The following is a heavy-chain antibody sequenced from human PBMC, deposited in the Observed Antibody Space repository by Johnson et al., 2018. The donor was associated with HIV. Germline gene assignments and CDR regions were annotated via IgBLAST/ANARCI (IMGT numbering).Heavy chain of an antibody. CDR3: ATVWRNEGRHAFDI. J-gene: IGHJ3*02. CDR1: GFTFRSNA. CDR2: ISYHGSNK. Sequence: QVQLVESWGGVVQPGRSLRLSCAASGFTFRSNAMHWVRQAPGKGLEWVAVISYHGSNKFYAYSVKGRFTISRNNAKNSLYLQMNNLRAEDTAVYFCATVWRNEGRHAFDIWGQGTMVTVSS. D-gene: IGHD1-1*01. V-gene: IGHV3-30*03.